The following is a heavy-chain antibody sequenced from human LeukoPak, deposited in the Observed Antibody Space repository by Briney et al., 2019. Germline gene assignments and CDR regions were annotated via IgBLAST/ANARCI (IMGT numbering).Heavy chain of an antibody. D-gene: IGHD3-16*02. Sequence: SETLSLTCTVSGGSISSYYWSWVRQPPGKGLEWIGYIYYSGSTSYNPSLKSRVTISVDTSKNQFSLKLSSVTAADTAVYYCARLNYDYIWGNYRYYFDYWGQGTLVTVSS. CDR2: IYYSGST. V-gene: IGHV4-59*08. CDR1: GGSISSYY. CDR3: ARLNYDYIWGNYRYYFDY. J-gene: IGHJ4*02.